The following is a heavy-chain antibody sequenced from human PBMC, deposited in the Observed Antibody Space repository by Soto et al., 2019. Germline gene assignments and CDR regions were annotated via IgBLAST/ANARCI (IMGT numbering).Heavy chain of an antibody. V-gene: IGHV1-2*04. CDR3: ARDHSGYSNPWHYYGMDV. Sequence: GASVKVSCKASGYTFTGYYMHWVRPAPGQGLEWMGWINPNSGGTNYAQKFQGWVTMTRDTSISTAYMELSRLRSDDTAVYYCARDHSGYSNPWHYYGMDVWGQGTTVTVS. D-gene: IGHD4-4*01. J-gene: IGHJ6*02. CDR1: GYTFTGYY. CDR2: INPNSGGT.